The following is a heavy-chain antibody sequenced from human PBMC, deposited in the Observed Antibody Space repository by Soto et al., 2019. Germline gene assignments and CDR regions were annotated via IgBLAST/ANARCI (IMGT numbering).Heavy chain of an antibody. J-gene: IGHJ1*01. D-gene: IGHD3-16*01. CDR1: GFTFRSYV. CDR2: TSYDGSNK. V-gene: IGHV3-30*19. Sequence: QLVESGGGVVQPGTSLRVSCVGSGFTFRSYVIHWVRQAPGKGLEWVALTSYDGSNKYYGDSVRGRFTISRDNSRNTVDLQMDSLRVEDTALYYCARWGTTGGLDVWGQGTLVSVSS. CDR3: ARWGTTGGLDV.